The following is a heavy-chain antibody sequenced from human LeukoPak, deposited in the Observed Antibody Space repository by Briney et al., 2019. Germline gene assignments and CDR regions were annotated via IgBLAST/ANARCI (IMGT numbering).Heavy chain of an antibody. D-gene: IGHD2/OR15-2a*01. CDR2: ISDIGSI. CDR3: AGHHPRNTVDF. Sequence: SEPLTLTCTVSGGPISSYYWSWIRQPPGKGLEWIAYISDIGSINYNPSLKSRVTISLDTSKNQFSLKLSSVTAADTAVYYCAGHHPRNTVDFWGQGTLVTVSS. J-gene: IGHJ4*02. CDR1: GGPISSYY. V-gene: IGHV4-59*08.